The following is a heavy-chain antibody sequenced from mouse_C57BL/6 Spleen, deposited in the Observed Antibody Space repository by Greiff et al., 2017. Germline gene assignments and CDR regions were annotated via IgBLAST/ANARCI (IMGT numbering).Heavy chain of an antibody. CDR1: GFTFTAYY. J-gene: IGHJ1*03. V-gene: IGHV7-3*01. Sequence: EVKLMEPGGGLVQPGGSLSLSCAASGFTFTAYYMSWVRQPPGKALEWLGFIRNKANGYTTEYSAYVKGRFPISRDNSHSILDLLMNALIAEDSATDYFARYKRESYFDVWGTGTTVTVSS. CDR2: IRNKANGYTT. CDR3: ARYKRESYFDV.